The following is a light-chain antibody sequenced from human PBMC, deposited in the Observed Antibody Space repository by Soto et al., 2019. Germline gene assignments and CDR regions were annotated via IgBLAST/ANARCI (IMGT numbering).Light chain of an antibody. CDR2: AAS. V-gene: IGKV1-17*01. J-gene: IGKJ3*01. Sequence: DIQMTQSPSSLSASVGDRVTITCRASQGINNLLGWYQQGPGKAPKRLIYAASNWEGGVPSRFSGSGSGTEFALPISSLQPEDFATYYCLQHDTYPFPFGPGTKVDVK. CDR3: LQHDTYPFP. CDR1: QGINNL.